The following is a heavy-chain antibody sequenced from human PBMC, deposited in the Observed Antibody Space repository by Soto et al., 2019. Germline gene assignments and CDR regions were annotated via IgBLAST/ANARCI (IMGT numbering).Heavy chain of an antibody. J-gene: IGHJ6*02. V-gene: IGHV5-10-1*01. CDR1: VYSSTDYR. Sequence: GESLKISCKDSVYSSTDYRINWVRQMPGKGLEWMGKIDPSDSSTTHSPTYSPSFQGHVTISFDKSIRTAYLQWSSLKASDTAMYYCARLGHDYTNSGMDVWGQGTTVTVSS. D-gene: IGHD4-4*01. CDR2: IDPSDSST. CDR3: ARLGHDYTNSGMDV.